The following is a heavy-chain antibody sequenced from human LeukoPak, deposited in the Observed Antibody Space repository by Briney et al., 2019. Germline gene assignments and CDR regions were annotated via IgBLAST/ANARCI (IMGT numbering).Heavy chain of an antibody. CDR1: VGPISSQY. CDR2: NYYSGST. J-gene: IGHJ3*02. V-gene: IGHV4-59*11. D-gene: IGHD3-3*01. Sequence: SETLSLTCTVSVGPISSQYWSWIRQPPGKGLEWIGYNYYSGSTNYNPPLKSPVTLSLDTSKHQFSLKLSCVTAADTAVYYCARIYDSPVIDAFDIWGQGTMATVS. CDR3: ARIYDSPVIDAFDI.